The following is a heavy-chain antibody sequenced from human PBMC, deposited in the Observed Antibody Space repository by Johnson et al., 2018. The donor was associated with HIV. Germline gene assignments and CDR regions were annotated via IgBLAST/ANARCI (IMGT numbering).Heavy chain of an antibody. CDR3: ARGGLTYYYDSNDGFDI. J-gene: IGHJ3*02. V-gene: IGHV3-30-3*01. D-gene: IGHD3-22*01. CDR2: ISYDGSNK. Sequence: QVQLVESGGGVVQPGRSLRLSCAASGFTFSSYAMHWVRQAPGKGLEWVAVISYDGSNKYYADSVKGRFTISRDNSKNTLYLQMNSLRAEDTAVYYCARGGLTYYYDSNDGFDIWGQGTRVTVSS. CDR1: GFTFSSYA.